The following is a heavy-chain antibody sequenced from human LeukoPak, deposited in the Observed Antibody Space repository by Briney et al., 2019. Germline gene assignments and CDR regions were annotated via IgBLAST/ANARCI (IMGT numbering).Heavy chain of an antibody. Sequence: GGSLRLSCAASGFTFTSYAMSWVRQAPGKGLEWVSAITGSGDTTYYAASVKGRFTISRDNSKNTLYLQMNSLRAEDTAVYYCAKLTGYSSGWHDYWGQGTLVTVSS. J-gene: IGHJ4*02. D-gene: IGHD6-19*01. CDR1: GFTFTSYA. V-gene: IGHV3-23*01. CDR3: AKLTGYSSGWHDY. CDR2: ITGSGDTT.